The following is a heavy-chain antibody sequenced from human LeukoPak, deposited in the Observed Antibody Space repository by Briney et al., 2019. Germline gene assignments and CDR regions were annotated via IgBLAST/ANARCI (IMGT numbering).Heavy chain of an antibody. J-gene: IGHJ5*02. Sequence: SETLSLTCTVSGCSISSSSYYWGWIRQPPGKGLEWIGSIYYSGSTYYNPSLKSRVPISVDTSKNQFSLKLTSVPAADTAVYYCARGRVEGYYYDTTNWFDPWGQGTLVTVSS. CDR3: ARGRVEGYYYDTTNWFDP. D-gene: IGHD3-22*01. CDR1: GCSISSSSYY. CDR2: IYYSGST. V-gene: IGHV4-39*07.